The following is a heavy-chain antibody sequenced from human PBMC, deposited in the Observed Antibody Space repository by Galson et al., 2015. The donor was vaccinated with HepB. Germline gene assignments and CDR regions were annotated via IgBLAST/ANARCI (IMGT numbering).Heavy chain of an antibody. Sequence: GGTFSNHVINWVRQAPGQGLEWMGGIIPMFGEPRHAQKFQDRITLSADASTSTAYMEVTSLQSADTAVYYCARGNYGMDVWGQGTTVIVSS. V-gene: IGHV1-69*01. CDR3: ARGNYGMDV. J-gene: IGHJ6*02. CDR2: IIPMFGEP. CDR1: GGTFSNHV.